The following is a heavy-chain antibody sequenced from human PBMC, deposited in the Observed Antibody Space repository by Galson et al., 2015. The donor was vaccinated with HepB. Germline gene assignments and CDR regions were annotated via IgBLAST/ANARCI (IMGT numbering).Heavy chain of an antibody. CDR3: ARDQFAADPSVAVAGRGGFDY. CDR2: ISYDGSNK. Sequence: SLRLSCAASGFTFSSYAMHWVRQAPGKGLKWVAVISYDGSNKYYADSVKGRFTISRDNSKNTLYLQMNSLRAEDTAVYYCARDQFAADPSVAVAGRGGFDYWGQGTLVTVSS. J-gene: IGHJ4*02. CDR1: GFTFSSYA. D-gene: IGHD6-19*01. V-gene: IGHV3-30*04.